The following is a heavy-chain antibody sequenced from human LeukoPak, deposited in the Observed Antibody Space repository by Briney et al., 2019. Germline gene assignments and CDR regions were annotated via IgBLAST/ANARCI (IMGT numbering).Heavy chain of an antibody. V-gene: IGHV1-2*02. D-gene: IGHD4-23*01. CDR3: ARPNYCGNSYYFDY. CDR2: INPNSGGT. Sequence: ASVKVFCKASGYTFTRYYMHWVRQAPGQGPEWMGWINPNSGGTNYAQKFQGRVTMTRDTSISTAYMELSRLRSDDTAVYYCARPNYCGNSYYFDYWGQGTLVTVSS. CDR1: GYTFTRYY. J-gene: IGHJ4*02.